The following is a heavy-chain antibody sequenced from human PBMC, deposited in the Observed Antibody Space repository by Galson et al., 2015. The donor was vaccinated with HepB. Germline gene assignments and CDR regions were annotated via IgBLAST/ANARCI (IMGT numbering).Heavy chain of an antibody. J-gene: IGHJ6*02. D-gene: IGHD3-16*01. CDR1: GGSISSSSYY. CDR2: IYYSGST. V-gene: IGHV4-39*01. Sequence: ETLSLTCTVSGGSISSSSYYWGWIRQPPGKGLEWIGSIYYSGSTYYNPSLKSRVTISVDTSKNQFSLKLSSVTAADTAVYYCANGGSGSYGMDVWGQGTTVTVSS. CDR3: ANGGSGSYGMDV.